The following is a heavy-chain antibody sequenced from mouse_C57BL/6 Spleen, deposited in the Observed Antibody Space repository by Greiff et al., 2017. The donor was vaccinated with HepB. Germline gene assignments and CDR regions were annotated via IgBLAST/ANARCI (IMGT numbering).Heavy chain of an antibody. CDR2: ISDGGSYT. D-gene: IGHD1-1*01. CDR1: GFTFSSYA. CDR3: AAYYYGSSFDV. V-gene: IGHV5-4*03. Sequence: EVKLMESGGGLVKPGGSLKLSCAASGFTFSSYAMSWVRQTPEKRLEWVATISDGGSYTYYLDNVKGRFTISRDNAKNNLYLQMSHLKSEDTAMYYCAAYYYGSSFDVWGTGTTVTVSS. J-gene: IGHJ1*03.